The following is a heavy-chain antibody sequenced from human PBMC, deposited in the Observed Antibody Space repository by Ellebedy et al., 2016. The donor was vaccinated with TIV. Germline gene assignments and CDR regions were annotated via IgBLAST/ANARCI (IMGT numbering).Heavy chain of an antibody. CDR2: ISSTSTYI. V-gene: IGHV3-21*01. CDR3: ARGQTTNAMDV. Sequence: GGSLRLSCAASGFTFSNYSMNWVRQPPGKGLEWVSSISSTSTYIYYADSVKGRFIISKDNANNSLTLHMNSLTAADTAVYYCARGQTTNAMDVWGQGTTVTVSS. J-gene: IGHJ6*02. CDR1: GFTFSNYS. D-gene: IGHD1-14*01.